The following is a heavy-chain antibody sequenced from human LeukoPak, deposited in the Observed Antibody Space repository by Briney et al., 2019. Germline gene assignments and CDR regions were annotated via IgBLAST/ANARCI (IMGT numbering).Heavy chain of an antibody. V-gene: IGHV5-51*01. CDR3: ARHPKSRDGYNSVHFDY. CDR1: GYSFTSYW. Sequence: KPGESLKISCKGSGYSFTSYWIGWVRQMPGKGLEWMGIIYPGDSDTRYSPSFQGQVTISADKSISTAYLQWSSLKASDTAMYYCARHPKSRDGYNSVHFDYWGQGTLVTVSS. D-gene: IGHD5-24*01. J-gene: IGHJ4*02. CDR2: IYPGDSDT.